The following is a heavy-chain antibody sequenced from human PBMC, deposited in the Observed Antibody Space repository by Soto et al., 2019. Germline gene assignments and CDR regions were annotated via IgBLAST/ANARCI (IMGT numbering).Heavy chain of an antibody. J-gene: IGHJ4*02. D-gene: IGHD5-12*01. CDR3: ARDGGWLLDY. CDR1: GFTFSSYS. Sequence: EVQLVESGGGLVQPGGSLRLSCAVSGFTFSSYSMKWVRQAPGKGLEWVSYISSSSSTIYYADSVKGRFTISRDNAKNSLYLQMNGLRDEDTAVYYCARDGGWLLDYWGQGTLVTVSS. CDR2: ISSSSSTI. V-gene: IGHV3-48*02.